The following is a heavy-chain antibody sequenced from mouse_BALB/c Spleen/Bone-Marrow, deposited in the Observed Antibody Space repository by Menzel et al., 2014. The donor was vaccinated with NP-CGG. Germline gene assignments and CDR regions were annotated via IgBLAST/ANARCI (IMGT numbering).Heavy chain of an antibody. D-gene: IGHD4-1*01. V-gene: IGHV4-1*02. CDR2: INPDSSTI. CDR3: AKANWDVSGYFDV. CDR1: GFDFSRYW. Sequence: EVKVVESGGGLVQPGGSLKLPCAASGFDFSRYWMSWVRQAQGKGLEWIGEINPDSSTINYTPSLKDKFIISRDNAKNTLYLQMSKVRSEDTALYYCAKANWDVSGYFDVWGAGITVTVSS. J-gene: IGHJ1*01.